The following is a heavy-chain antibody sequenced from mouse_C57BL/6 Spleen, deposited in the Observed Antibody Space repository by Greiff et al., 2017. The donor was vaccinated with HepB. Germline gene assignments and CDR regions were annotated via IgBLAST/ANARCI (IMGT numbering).Heavy chain of an antibody. CDR3: ARRGVITTVVAHFDY. V-gene: IGHV1-26*01. CDR2: INPNNGGT. D-gene: IGHD1-1*01. Sequence: EVQLQQSGPELVKPGASVKISCKASGYTFTDYYMNWVKQSHGKSLEWIGDINPNNGGTSYNQKFKGKATLTVDKSSSTAYMELRSLTSEDSAVYYCARRGVITTVVAHFDYWGQGTTLTVSS. CDR1: GYTFTDYY. J-gene: IGHJ2*01.